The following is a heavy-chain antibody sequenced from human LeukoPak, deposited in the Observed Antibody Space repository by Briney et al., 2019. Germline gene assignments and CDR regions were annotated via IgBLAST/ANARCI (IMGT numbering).Heavy chain of an antibody. D-gene: IGHD3-9*01. CDR2: INPSGGST. CDR1: GYTFTSYY. Sequence: ASVKVSCKASGYTFTSYYMHWVRQAPGQGLEWMGIINPSGGSTSYAQKFQGRVTMTRDTSTSTVYMELSSLRSEDTAVYYCARVGGILTGYYPFDYWGQGTLVTVSS. J-gene: IGHJ4*02. V-gene: IGHV1-46*01. CDR3: ARVGGILTGYYPFDY.